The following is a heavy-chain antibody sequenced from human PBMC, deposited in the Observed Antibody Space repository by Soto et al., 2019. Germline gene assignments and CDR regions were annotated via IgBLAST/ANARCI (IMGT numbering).Heavy chain of an antibody. J-gene: IGHJ6*02. CDR3: ARDNQGSYYYYGMDV. Sequence: SETLSLTCTVSGGSISSYYWSWIRQPPGKGLEWIGYIYYSGSTNYNPTLKSRVTISVDTSKNQFSLKLSSVTAADTAVYYCARDNQGSYYYYGMDVWGQGTTVTVSS. CDR2: IYYSGST. CDR1: GGSISSYY. V-gene: IGHV4-59*01. D-gene: IGHD2-15*01.